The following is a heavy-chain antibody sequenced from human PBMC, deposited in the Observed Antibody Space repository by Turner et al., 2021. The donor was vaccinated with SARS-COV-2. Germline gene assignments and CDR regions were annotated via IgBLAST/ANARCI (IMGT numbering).Heavy chain of an antibody. V-gene: IGHV3-48*01. D-gene: IGHD5-18*01. Sequence: VQLLEFGGGLLQPGGSRGLPCAAPGSTFSNYSMNWVRQAPGKGLEWVSYISSSSSTIYYADSVKGRFTISRDNAKNSLYLQMNSLRAEDTAVYYCARERGYSYGPYYYGMDVWGQGTTVTVSS. CDR1: GSTFSNYS. J-gene: IGHJ6*02. CDR2: ISSSSSTI. CDR3: ARERGYSYGPYYYGMDV.